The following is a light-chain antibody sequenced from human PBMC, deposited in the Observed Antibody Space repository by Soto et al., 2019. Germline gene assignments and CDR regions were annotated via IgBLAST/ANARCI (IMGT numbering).Light chain of an antibody. CDR3: QSFDRRLAAL. CDR2: SNI. CDR1: GAVYD. V-gene: IGLV1-40*01. J-gene: IGLJ2*01. Sequence: QSVLTQPPSVSRAPGQRVTISCSGAVYDVHWFQELPGTAPKLLIHSNIHRPTGFPDRFSGTKSGASASLAITGLQAEDEAEYLCQSFDRRLAALFGGGTKLTV.